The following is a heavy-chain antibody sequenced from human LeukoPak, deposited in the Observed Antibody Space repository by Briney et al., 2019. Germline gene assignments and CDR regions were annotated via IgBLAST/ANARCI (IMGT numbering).Heavy chain of an antibody. CDR3: ARQGGHPDLDYSYMDV. CDR2: INTNTGNP. J-gene: IGHJ6*03. Sequence: EASVKVSCKASGYTFTSYAMNWVRQAPGQGLEWMGWINTNTGNPTYAQGFTGRFVFSLDTSVSTAYLQISSLKAEDTAVYYCARQGGHPDLDYSYMDVWGKGTTVTASS. CDR1: GYTFTSYA. V-gene: IGHV7-4-1*02. D-gene: IGHD1-1*01.